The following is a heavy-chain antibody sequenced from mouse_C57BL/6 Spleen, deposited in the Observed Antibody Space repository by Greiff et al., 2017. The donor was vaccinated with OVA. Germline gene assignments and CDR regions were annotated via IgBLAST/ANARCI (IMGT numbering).Heavy chain of an antibody. V-gene: IGHV1-15*01. CDR1: GYTFTDYE. D-gene: IGHD1-1*01. J-gene: IGHJ3*01. Sequence: QVQLQQSGAELVRPGASVTLSCKASGYTFTDYEMHWVKQTPVHGLEWIGAIAPETGGTAYNQKFKGKAILTADKSSSTAYMELRSLTSEDSAVYDCTREEDYGSTWFAYWGQGTLVTVSA. CDR3: TREEDYGSTWFAY. CDR2: IAPETGGT.